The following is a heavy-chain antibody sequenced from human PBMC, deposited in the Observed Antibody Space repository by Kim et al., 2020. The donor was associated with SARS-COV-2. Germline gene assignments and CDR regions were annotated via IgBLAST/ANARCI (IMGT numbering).Heavy chain of an antibody. Sequence: SQKFPGRVTITRDTSASTAYMELSSLRSEDTAVYYCARDRGYYGTKGFDYWGQGTLVTVSS. V-gene: IGHV1-3*01. J-gene: IGHJ4*02. CDR3: ARDRGYYGTKGFDY. D-gene: IGHD2-8*01.